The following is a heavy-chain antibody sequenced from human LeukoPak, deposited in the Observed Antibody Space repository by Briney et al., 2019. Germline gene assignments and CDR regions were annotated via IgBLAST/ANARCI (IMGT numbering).Heavy chain of an antibody. CDR3: ARSPVEVDGFDI. Sequence: GGSLRLSCAASGFAFNFYAMSWVRQAPGKGLQWVSTINANGINTYYADSVRGRFTISRDNAKNTLYLQMNSLRAEDTAVYYCARSPVEVDGFDIWGQGTMVTVSS. D-gene: IGHD2-2*01. CDR1: GFAFNFYA. CDR2: INANGINT. J-gene: IGHJ3*02. V-gene: IGHV3-23*01.